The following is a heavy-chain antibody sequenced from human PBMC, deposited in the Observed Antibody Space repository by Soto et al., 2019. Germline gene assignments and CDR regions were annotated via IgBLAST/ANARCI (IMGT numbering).Heavy chain of an antibody. CDR2: INHSGST. V-gene: IGHV4-34*01. CDR3: ARGRGLRRITVTAYYFDY. D-gene: IGHD4-17*01. CDR1: GGSFSGYY. J-gene: IGHJ4*02. Sequence: SVTLSLTCAVYGGSFSGYYWSWIRQPPGKGLEWIGEINHSGSTNYNPSLKSRVTISVDTSKNQFSLKLSSVTAADTAVYYCARGRGLRRITVTAYYFDYWGQGTLVTVSS.